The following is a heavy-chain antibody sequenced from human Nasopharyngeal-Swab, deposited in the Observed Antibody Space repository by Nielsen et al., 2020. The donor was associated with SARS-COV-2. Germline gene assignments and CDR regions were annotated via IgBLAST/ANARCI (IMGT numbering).Heavy chain of an antibody. D-gene: IGHD3-3*01. V-gene: IGHV3-48*03. CDR3: ARDKPGITIFGVVIGPFDY. J-gene: IGHJ4*02. Sequence: GESLKISCAASGFTFSSYEMNWVRQAPGKGLEWVSYISSSGSTIYYADSVKGRFTISRDNAKNSPYLQMNSLRAEDTAVYYCARDKPGITIFGVVIGPFDYWGQGTLVTVSS. CDR2: ISSSGSTI. CDR1: GFTFSSYE.